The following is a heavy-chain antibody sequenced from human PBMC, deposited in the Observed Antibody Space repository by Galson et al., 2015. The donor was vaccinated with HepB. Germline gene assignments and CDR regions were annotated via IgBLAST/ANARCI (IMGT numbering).Heavy chain of an antibody. D-gene: IGHD5-24*01. CDR1: GYTFTRFG. CDR2: ISADNLNT. J-gene: IGHJ4*02. CDR3: ASGGMATVGGPTFDY. Sequence: SVKVSCKASGYTFTRFGISWVRQAPGQGLEWMGWISADNLNTRSAQKFQGRVTMTTDTSTSAAYMILWSMRSDDTAVYYCASGGMATVGGPTFDYWGQGSLVTVSS. V-gene: IGHV1-18*01.